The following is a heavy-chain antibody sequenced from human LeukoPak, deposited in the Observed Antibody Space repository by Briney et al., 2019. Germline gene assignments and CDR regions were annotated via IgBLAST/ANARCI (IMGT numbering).Heavy chain of an antibody. CDR3: ARRMPSGTVDN. CDR2: IYYTGST. Sequence: PSETLSLTCTVSGGPISSYYWSWIRQPPGKGLEWIGYIYYTGSTNYNPSLRSRVSISIDTSKNQFSLKLSSVTAADTAVYYCARRMPSGTVDNWGQGTLVTVSS. CDR1: GGPISSYY. J-gene: IGHJ4*02. V-gene: IGHV4-59*01. D-gene: IGHD2-15*01.